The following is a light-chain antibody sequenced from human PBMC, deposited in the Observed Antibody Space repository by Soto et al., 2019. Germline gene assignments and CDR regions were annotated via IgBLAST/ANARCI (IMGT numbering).Light chain of an antibody. J-gene: IGKJ5*01. CDR3: QQYTGPPTT. V-gene: IGKV3-20*01. CDR1: QTVSSNY. Sequence: ETLLTQSPDTVSLTTGETATLSCRASQTVSSNYLAWCQQRPGQAPRLLIYGASTRAAGIPDRFSGSGSGTDFTLTITRLEPEDSAVYFCQQYTGPPTTFGQGTRLEIK. CDR2: GAS.